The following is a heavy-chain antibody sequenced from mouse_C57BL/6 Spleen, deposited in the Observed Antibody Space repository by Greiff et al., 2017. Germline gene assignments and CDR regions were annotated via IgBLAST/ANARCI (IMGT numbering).Heavy chain of an antibody. D-gene: IGHD2-1*01. J-gene: IGHJ4*01. CDR2: IYPGDGDT. CDR3: ARERVYYGNYGAMDY. CDR1: GYAFSSSW. Sequence: QVQLQQSGPELVKPGASVKISCKASGYAFSSSWMNWVKQRPGKGLEWIGRIYPGDGDTNYNGKFKGKATLTADKSSSTAYMQLSSLTSEDSAVYFCARERVYYGNYGAMDYGGQGTSVTVSS. V-gene: IGHV1-82*01.